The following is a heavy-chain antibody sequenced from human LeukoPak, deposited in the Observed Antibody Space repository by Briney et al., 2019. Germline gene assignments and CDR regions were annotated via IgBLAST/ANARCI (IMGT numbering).Heavy chain of an antibody. CDR2: INHSGST. D-gene: IGHD2-15*01. CDR3: ARAVVVVAATPGRHFDY. J-gene: IGHJ4*02. CDR1: GESFSGYY. V-gene: IGHV4-34*01. Sequence: PSETLSLTCAVYGESFSGYYWTWIRQSPGKGLEWIGEINHSGSTNYNPSLKSRVTISVDTSKNQFSLKLNSVTAADTAVYYCARAVVVVAATPGRHFDYWGQGTLVTVSS.